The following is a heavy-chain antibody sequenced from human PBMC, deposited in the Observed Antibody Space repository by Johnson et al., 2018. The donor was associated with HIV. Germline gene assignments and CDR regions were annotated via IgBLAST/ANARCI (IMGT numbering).Heavy chain of an antibody. D-gene: IGHD1-26*01. CDR2: ISTSGDTV. V-gene: IGHV3-62*03. CDR1: GFTFSSYA. CDR3: AREVVGATRAFDI. Sequence: VKLVESGGGVVQPGRSLRLSCAASGFTFSSYAMHRVHQAPGNGLEWVSVISTSGDTVLYTDSVKGRFTISRDNAKNSLYLQMNSLRAEDTALYYCAREVVGATRAFDIWGQGTMVTVSS. J-gene: IGHJ3*02.